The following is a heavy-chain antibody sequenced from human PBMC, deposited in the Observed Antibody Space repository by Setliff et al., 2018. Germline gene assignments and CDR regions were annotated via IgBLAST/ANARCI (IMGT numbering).Heavy chain of an antibody. CDR2: ISSKADKYAT. CDR1: GFTFSGAD. J-gene: IGHJ5*02. V-gene: IGHV3-73*01. CDR3: ILPCTSGWHNWLDP. D-gene: IGHD6-19*01. Sequence: PGGSLRLSCAASGFTFSGADIHWVRQATGKGLEWVGHISSKADKYATDYGASANGRFIISRDDSEKTACLQMSSLKVDDTAMYYCILPCTSGWHNWLDPWGQGTLVTVSS.